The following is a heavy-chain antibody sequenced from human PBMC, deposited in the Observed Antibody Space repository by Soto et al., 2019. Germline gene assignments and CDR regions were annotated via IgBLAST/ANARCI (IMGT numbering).Heavy chain of an antibody. D-gene: IGHD1-26*01. Sequence: GGSLRLSCAISGFPVSSNYLSWVRQAPGKGLEWVSVHYSGGSTYYADSVQGRFTISRDKSNNTLYLQMRRVRAEDTAVYFCARHRHPRGTVGATSPLDPWGQGTQVTVSS. V-gene: IGHV3-53*01. CDR3: ARHRHPRGTVGATSPLDP. CDR2: HYSGGST. J-gene: IGHJ5*02. CDR1: GFPVSSNY.